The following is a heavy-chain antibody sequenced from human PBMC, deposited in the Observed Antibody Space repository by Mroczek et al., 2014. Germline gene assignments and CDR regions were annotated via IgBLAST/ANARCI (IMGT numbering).Heavy chain of an antibody. J-gene: IGHJ1*01. Sequence: VQLVQSGGGLVQPGGSLRLSCAASGFTFSSYAMSWVRQAPGKGLEWVSAISGSGGSTYYADSVKGRFTIPRDNSKNTLYLQMNSLRAEDTAVYYCAKDIEAWGYCSSTSCYRKPGDFQHWGQGTLVTVSS. CDR3: AKDIEAWGYCSSTSCYRKPGDFQH. CDR1: GFTFSSYA. D-gene: IGHD2-2*02. V-gene: IGHV3-23*04. CDR2: ISGSGGST.